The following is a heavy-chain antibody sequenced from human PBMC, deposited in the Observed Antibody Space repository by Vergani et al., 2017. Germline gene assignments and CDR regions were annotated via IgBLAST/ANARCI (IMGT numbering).Heavy chain of an antibody. J-gene: IGHJ6*02. CDR1: DSSIMTNPY. D-gene: IGHD3-10*01. V-gene: IGHV4-38-2*01. Sequence: QVQLQESCPGLVKPSETLTLTCDVSDSSIMTNPYWGWFRQSPGKGLEWIGCIHHSGDTHYNSSLKSRVSISIVSSSKFSLSLTSVTAADTSIYYCARRRGSGGFFPSSYFYGMDVWGHGTTVTVSS. CDR2: IHHSGDT. CDR3: ARRRGSGGFFPSSYFYGMDV.